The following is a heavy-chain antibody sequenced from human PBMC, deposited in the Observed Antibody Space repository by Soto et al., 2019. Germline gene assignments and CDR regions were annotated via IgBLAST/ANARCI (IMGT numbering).Heavy chain of an antibody. D-gene: IGHD6-19*01. CDR3: ARDLTGYSSGWYYYYGMDV. CDR1: GFTFSSYW. J-gene: IGHJ6*02. V-gene: IGHV3-7*03. CDR2: IKQDGSEK. Sequence: EVQLVESGGGLVQPGGSLRLSCAASGFTFSSYWMSWVRQAPGKGLEWVANIKQDGSEKYYVDSVKGRFTISRDNAKNSLYLQMNSLRAEDTAVYYCARDLTGYSSGWYYYYGMDVWGQGTTVTVSS.